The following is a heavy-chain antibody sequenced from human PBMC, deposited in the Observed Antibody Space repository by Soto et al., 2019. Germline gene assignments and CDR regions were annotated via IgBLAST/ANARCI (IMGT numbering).Heavy chain of an antibody. CDR3: ARGKEIRFLEWLVSFDY. CDR2: IYYSGST. J-gene: IGHJ4*02. Sequence: QVQLQESGPGLVKPSQTLSLTCTVSGGSISSGGYYWSWIRQHPGKGLEWIGYIYYSGSTYYNPSLKGRVTISVDTSKHQFSLKLSSVTAADTAVYYCARGKEIRFLEWLVSFDYWGQGTLVTVSS. CDR1: GGSISSGGYY. V-gene: IGHV4-31*03. D-gene: IGHD3-3*01.